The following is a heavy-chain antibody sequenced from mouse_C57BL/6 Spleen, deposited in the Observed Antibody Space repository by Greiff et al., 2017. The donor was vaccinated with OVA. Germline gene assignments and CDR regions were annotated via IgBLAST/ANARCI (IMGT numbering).Heavy chain of an antibody. CDR3: ATYGSSYDFDY. Sequence: QVQLKESGAELVKPGASVKISCKASGYAFSSYWMNWVKQRPGKGLEWIGQIYPGDGDTNYNGKFKGKATLTADKSSSTAYMQLSSLTSEDSAVYFCATYGSSYDFDYWGQGTTLTVSS. CDR2: IYPGDGDT. CDR1: GYAFSSYW. V-gene: IGHV1-80*01. J-gene: IGHJ2*01. D-gene: IGHD1-1*01.